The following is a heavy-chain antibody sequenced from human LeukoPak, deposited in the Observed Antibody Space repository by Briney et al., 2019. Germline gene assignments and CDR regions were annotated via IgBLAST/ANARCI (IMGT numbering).Heavy chain of an antibody. CDR2: IYGGGNT. J-gene: IGHJ4*02. CDR1: GFTVSNTF. Sequence: PGGSLRLSCAVSGFTVSNTFMNWVRQTPGKGLEWVSVIYGGGNTYYADSVKGRFTISRGNSKNTVFLQMNSLRAEDTAVYYCMRDSAFWGQGTLVTVSS. CDR3: MRDSAF. V-gene: IGHV3-53*01.